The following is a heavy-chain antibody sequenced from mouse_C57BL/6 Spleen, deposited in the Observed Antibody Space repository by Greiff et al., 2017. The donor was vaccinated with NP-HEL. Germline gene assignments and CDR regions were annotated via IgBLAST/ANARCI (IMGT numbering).Heavy chain of an antibody. CDR3: ARYGLLPWFAY. J-gene: IGHJ3*01. Sequence: QVQLQQPGAELVRPGTSVKLSCKASGYTFTSYWMHWVKQRPGQGLEWIGVIDPSDSYTNYNQKFKGKATLTVDTSSSTAYMQLSSRTSEDSAVYDCARYGLLPWFAYWGQGTLGTVSA. V-gene: IGHV1-59*01. CDR1: GYTFTSYW. CDR2: IDPSDSYT. D-gene: IGHD2-3*01.